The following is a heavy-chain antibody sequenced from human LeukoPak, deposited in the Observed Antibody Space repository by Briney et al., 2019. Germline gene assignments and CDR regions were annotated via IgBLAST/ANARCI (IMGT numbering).Heavy chain of an antibody. CDR1: GFTFDDYA. V-gene: IGHV3-9*01. CDR3: ARGQIWRSSSPSFDY. Sequence: GRSLRLSCAASGFTFDDYAMHWVRQAPGKGLEWVSGISWSSGTIGYADSVKGRFTISRDNAKNSLYLQMNSLRAEDTAVYYCARGQIWRSSSPSFDYWGQGTLVTVSS. J-gene: IGHJ4*02. CDR2: ISWSSGTI. D-gene: IGHD6-6*01.